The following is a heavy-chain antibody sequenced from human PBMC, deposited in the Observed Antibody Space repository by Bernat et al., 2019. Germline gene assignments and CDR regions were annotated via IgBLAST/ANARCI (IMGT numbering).Heavy chain of an antibody. CDR2: ISGSGDNT. Sequence: EVQLLESGGGLVQPGGSLRLPCAASGFTFSSYAMNWVRQAPGKGLEWVSAISGSGDNTYYAASVKGRFTISRDNSKNTLYLQMNSLRAEDTAVYYCAKGQTSGSYWGFDLLDYWGQGTLVTVSS. CDR1: GFTFSSYA. CDR3: AKGQTSGSYWGFDLLDY. V-gene: IGHV3-23*01. J-gene: IGHJ4*02. D-gene: IGHD1-26*01.